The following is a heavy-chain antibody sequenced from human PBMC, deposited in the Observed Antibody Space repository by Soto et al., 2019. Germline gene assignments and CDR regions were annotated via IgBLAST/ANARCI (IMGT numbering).Heavy chain of an antibody. CDR3: ARDKHDYFNRGIGFDT. Sequence: PSQTLSLTCAISGDSVSTKGAAWNWIRQSPSKGLEWLGRTYYRSKWYNDYAVSVKSRITINPDTSKSQFSLQLNSVTPEDTAVYYCARDKHDYFNRGIGFDTWGQGILVTVSS. D-gene: IGHD4-17*01. J-gene: IGHJ5*02. CDR2: TYYRSKWYN. CDR1: GDSVSTKGAA. V-gene: IGHV6-1*01.